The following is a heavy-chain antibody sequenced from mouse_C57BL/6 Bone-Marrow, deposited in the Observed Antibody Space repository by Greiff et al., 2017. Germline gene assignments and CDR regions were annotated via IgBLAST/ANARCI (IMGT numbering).Heavy chain of an antibody. Sequence: QVQLQQPGAELVTPGASVKLSCKASGYTFTSYWMHWVKQRPGQGLEWIGMIHPKSGSTNYNEKFKSKATLTVAKSSSTAYMQLSSLTSKDAAVYYCAREEGWGQGTLVSVSA. CDR1: GYTFTSYW. CDR3: AREEG. V-gene: IGHV1-64*01. J-gene: IGHJ3*01. CDR2: IHPKSGST.